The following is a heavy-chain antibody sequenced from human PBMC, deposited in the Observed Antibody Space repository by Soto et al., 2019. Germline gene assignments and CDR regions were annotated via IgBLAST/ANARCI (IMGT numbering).Heavy chain of an antibody. CDR1: GYSLTSYW. CDR2: IYPGDSDT. CDR3: ARTAGEYCSGGSCYSDY. V-gene: IGHV5-51*01. J-gene: IGHJ4*02. D-gene: IGHD2-15*01. Sequence: GESLKISCKGSGYSLTSYWICWVRQMPGKGLEWMGIIYPGDSDTRYSPSFQGQVTISADKSISTAYLQWSSLKASDIAMYYCARTAGEYCSGGSCYSDYWGQGTLVTVSS.